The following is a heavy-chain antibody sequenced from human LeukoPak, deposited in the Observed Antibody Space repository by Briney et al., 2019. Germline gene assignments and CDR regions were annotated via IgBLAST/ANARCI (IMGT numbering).Heavy chain of an antibody. CDR3: ARERIEGSSWHFDY. V-gene: IGHV3-21*01. Sequence: PGGSLRLSCAASGFTFSSYSMNWVRQAPGKGLEWVSSISSSSSYIYYADSVKGRFTISRDNAKNSLYLQMNSLRAEDTAVYYCARERIEGSSWHFDYWGQGTLVTVSS. CDR2: ISSSSSYI. D-gene: IGHD6-13*01. J-gene: IGHJ4*02. CDR1: GFTFSSYS.